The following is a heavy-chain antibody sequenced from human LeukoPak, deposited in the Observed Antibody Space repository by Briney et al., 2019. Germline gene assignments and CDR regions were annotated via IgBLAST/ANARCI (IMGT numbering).Heavy chain of an antibody. V-gene: IGHV3-23*01. CDR3: AKDRDCSSTGCYVFAN. CDR2: ISGDGEST. D-gene: IGHD2-2*01. Sequence: GGSLRPSRAASGVTLRNYAMTWIRQAPGQGLQWVSVISGDGESTYYADSVRGRFTISRDNSKNTMYLQMNNLRAEDTAIYYCAKDRDCSSTGCYVFANWGQGTLVTVSS. CDR1: GVTLRNYA. J-gene: IGHJ4*02.